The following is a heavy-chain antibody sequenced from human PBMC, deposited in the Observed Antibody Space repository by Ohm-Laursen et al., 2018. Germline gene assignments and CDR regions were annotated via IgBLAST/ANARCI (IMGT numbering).Heavy chain of an antibody. D-gene: IGHD3-16*01. Sequence: SLRLSCTASGFTFSSYAMSWVRQAPGKGLEWVSAISGSGGSTYYADSVKGRFTISRDNSKNTLYLQMNSLRAEDTAVYYCAKDRLMKPLLAFLFDYWGQGTLVTVSS. CDR1: GFTFSSYA. V-gene: IGHV3-23*01. CDR3: AKDRLMKPLLAFLFDY. CDR2: ISGSGGST. J-gene: IGHJ4*02.